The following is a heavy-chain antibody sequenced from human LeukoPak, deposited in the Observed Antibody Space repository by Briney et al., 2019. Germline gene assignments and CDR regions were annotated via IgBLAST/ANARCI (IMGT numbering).Heavy chain of an antibody. Sequence: GASVKVSCKASGGTFSSYTISWVRQAPGRGRGWVGRIIPILGIANYAQKLQGRVTITADKSTSTAYMELSSLRSEDTAVYYCARDAGTTRGHTIDYWGQGTLVTVSS. CDR3: ARDAGTTRGHTIDY. J-gene: IGHJ4*02. CDR2: IIPILGIA. D-gene: IGHD1-1*01. V-gene: IGHV1-69*04. CDR1: GGTFSSYT.